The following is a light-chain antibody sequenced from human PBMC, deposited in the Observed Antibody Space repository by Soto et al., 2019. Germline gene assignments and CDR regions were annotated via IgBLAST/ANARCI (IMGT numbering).Light chain of an antibody. CDR3: QQYGSSPQT. J-gene: IGKJ4*01. CDR2: GAS. Sequence: EIVLTQSPGTLSLSPGERATLSCRASQSVSNSFLAWYQQKPGQAPRLLIFGASSRATGIPDRFSGSGSGTDFTLIISRLEPEDFAVYYCQQYGSSPQTFGGGTKVEI. CDR1: QSVSNSF. V-gene: IGKV3-20*01.